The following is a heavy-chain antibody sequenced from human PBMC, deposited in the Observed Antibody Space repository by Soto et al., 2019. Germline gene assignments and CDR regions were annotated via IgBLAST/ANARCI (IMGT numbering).Heavy chain of an antibody. V-gene: IGHV3-30-3*01. J-gene: IGHJ5*02. Sequence: PGGSLRLSCAASGFTFSSYAMHWVRQAPGKGLEWVAVISYDGSNKYYADSVKGRFTISRDNSKNTLYLQMNSLRAEDTAVYYCTGKYQLLCFGESRFDPWGQGTLVTVSS. D-gene: IGHD2-2*01. CDR2: ISYDGSNK. CDR1: GFTFSSYA. CDR3: TGKYQLLCFGESRFDP.